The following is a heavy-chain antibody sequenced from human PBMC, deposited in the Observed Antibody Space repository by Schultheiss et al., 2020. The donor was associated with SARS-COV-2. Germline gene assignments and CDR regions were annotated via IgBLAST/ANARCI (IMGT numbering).Heavy chain of an antibody. Sequence: ASVKVSCKASGYTFTSYGISWVRQAPGQGLEWMGRINPNSGGTNYAQKFQGRVTMTRDTSISTAYMELSRLRSDDTAVYYCARDSVDIEYYFDYWGQGTLVTVSS. CDR2: INPNSGGT. D-gene: IGHD5-12*01. J-gene: IGHJ4*02. CDR3: ARDSVDIEYYFDY. V-gene: IGHV1-2*06. CDR1: GYTFTSYG.